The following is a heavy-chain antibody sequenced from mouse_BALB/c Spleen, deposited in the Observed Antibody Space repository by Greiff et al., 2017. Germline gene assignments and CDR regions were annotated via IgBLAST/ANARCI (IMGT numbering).Heavy chain of an antibody. CDR1: GFSITSGYY. Sequence: VQLKESGPGLVKPSQSLSLTCSASGFSITSGYYWNWIRQFPGNILELMGYISYDGSNDYNPALKNRTSNTRDTSKNQFFLKLNSVTTEDTATYNCARERRPWGQGTLVTVSA. J-gene: IGHJ3*01. CDR2: ISYDGSN. V-gene: IGHV3-6*02. CDR3: ARERRP.